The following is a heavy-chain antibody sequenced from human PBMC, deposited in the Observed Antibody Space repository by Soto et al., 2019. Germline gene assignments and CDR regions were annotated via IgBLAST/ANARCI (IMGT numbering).Heavy chain of an antibody. Sequence: QVQLVQSGAEVKKPGSSVKVSCKASGGTFSSYAISWVRQAPGQGLEWMGGIIPIFGTANYAQKFQGRVTITADESTSTAYMELSSLRSEDTAVYYCARSPRVLVPAAIDYWGQGTLVTVSS. D-gene: IGHD2-2*01. CDR1: GGTFSSYA. CDR3: ARSPRVLVPAAIDY. CDR2: IIPIFGTA. J-gene: IGHJ4*02. V-gene: IGHV1-69*12.